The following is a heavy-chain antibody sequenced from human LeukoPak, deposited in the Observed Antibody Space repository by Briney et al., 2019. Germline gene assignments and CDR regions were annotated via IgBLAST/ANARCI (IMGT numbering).Heavy chain of an antibody. CDR2: IYYSGST. D-gene: IGHD3-10*01. CDR1: GGSISSSSYY. CDR3: ARTRTMTMFRGVINS. J-gene: IGHJ1*01. Sequence: SETLSLTCTVSGGSISSSSYYWGWIRQPPGKGLEWIGSIYYSGSTYYNPSLKSRVTISVDTSNNQFSLRLNSVTAADTAVYYCARTRTMTMFRGVINSWGQGTPVTVSS. V-gene: IGHV4-39*01.